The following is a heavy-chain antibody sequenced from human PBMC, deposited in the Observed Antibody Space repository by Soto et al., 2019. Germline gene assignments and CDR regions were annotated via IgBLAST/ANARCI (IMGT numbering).Heavy chain of an antibody. CDR1: GFVFSSYD. Sequence: GGSLRLSCAVSGFVFSSYDMHWVRQAPGKGLEWVAGISNDGSNKDYADSVKGRFTIARDNSKITLYLQMNGLRAEDTAVYYCAKGKTIFGVVVVSEYWGQGTLVTVSS. V-gene: IGHV3-30*18. D-gene: IGHD3-3*01. CDR3: AKGKTIFGVVVVSEY. CDR2: ISNDGSNK. J-gene: IGHJ4*01.